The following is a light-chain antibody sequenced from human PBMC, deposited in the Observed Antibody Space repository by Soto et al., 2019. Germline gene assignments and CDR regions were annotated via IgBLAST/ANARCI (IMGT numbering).Light chain of an antibody. CDR3: QQRSDWPLT. CDR2: DAS. J-gene: IGKJ2*01. CDR1: QSVSSY. V-gene: IGKV3-11*01. Sequence: EIVLTQSPATLSLSPGERTTLSCRASQSVSSYLAWYQQKPGQAPRLLIYDASNRATGIPARFSGSGSGTDVALTIGSVEPEDFAVYDCQQRSDWPLTVAQETKLEIK.